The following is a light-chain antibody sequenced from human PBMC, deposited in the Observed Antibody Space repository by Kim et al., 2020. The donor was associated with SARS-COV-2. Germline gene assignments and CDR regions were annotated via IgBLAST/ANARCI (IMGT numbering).Light chain of an antibody. Sequence: GQRFTVTCSGGRSDIGSNTVNCYQQLPGKSPRVVIYSNDRRPSGVPRRFSASRSGTSASLAISGLQSDDEADYFCASWNDGLGGPVFGGGTQLTVL. J-gene: IGLJ2*01. CDR2: SND. V-gene: IGLV1-44*01. CDR3: ASWNDGLGGPV. CDR1: RSDIGSNT.